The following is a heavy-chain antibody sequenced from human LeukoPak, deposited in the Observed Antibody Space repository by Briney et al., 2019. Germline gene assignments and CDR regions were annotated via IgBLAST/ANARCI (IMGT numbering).Heavy chain of an antibody. J-gene: IGHJ4*02. Sequence: GGSLRLSCAASGFTFSNYWMSWVRQAPGKGLEWVANINQDGSEKYYVDSVKGRFTISRDNAGSSLYLQMNSLRVEDTAVYYCARVQGSSGPGIFEYWGQGTLVPVSS. CDR1: GFTFSNYW. V-gene: IGHV3-7*01. D-gene: IGHD6-19*01. CDR3: ARVQGSSGPGIFEY. CDR2: INQDGSEK.